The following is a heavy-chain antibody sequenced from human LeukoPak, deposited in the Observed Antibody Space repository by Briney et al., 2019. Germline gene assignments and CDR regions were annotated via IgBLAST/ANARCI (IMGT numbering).Heavy chain of an antibody. CDR2: IYYSGST. J-gene: IGHJ3*02. CDR1: GGSISSGGYY. CDR3: ARTTYYYDSSGYLDAFDI. Sequence: KPSETLSLTCTVSGGSISSGGYYWSWIRQHPGKGLEWIGYIYYSGSTYYNPSLKSRVTISVDTSKNQFPLKLSSVTAADTAVYYCARTTYYYDSSGYLDAFDIWGQGTMVTVSS. D-gene: IGHD3-22*01. V-gene: IGHV4-31*03.